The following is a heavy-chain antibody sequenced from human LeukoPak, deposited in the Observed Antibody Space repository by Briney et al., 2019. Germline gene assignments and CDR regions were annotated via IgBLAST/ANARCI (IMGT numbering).Heavy chain of an antibody. V-gene: IGHV3-23*01. CDR1: GFTFSNYV. J-gene: IGHJ5*02. CDR3: AKDFSAGGNYGYGRLDP. D-gene: IGHD4-17*01. CDR2: ISGSGDYS. Sequence: GGSLRLSCAASGFTFSNYVMNWVRQAPGKGLEWVSAISGSGDYSNSADSVKGRITISRDNSENTLYLQMNSLRAEDTAVYYCAKDFSAGGNYGYGRLDPWGQGTLVTVSS.